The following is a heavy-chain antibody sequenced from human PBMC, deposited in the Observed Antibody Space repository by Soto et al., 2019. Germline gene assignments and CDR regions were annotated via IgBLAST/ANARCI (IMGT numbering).Heavy chain of an antibody. Sequence: PGGSLRLSCAASGFTFSSYWMSWVRQAPGKGLEWVANIKQDGSEKYYVDSVKGRFTISRDNAKNSLYLQMNSLRAEDTAVYYCARGANYDILTGYRYFDYWGQGTLVTVSS. CDR3: ARGANYDILTGYRYFDY. V-gene: IGHV3-7*01. J-gene: IGHJ4*02. D-gene: IGHD3-9*01. CDR2: IKQDGSEK. CDR1: GFTFSSYW.